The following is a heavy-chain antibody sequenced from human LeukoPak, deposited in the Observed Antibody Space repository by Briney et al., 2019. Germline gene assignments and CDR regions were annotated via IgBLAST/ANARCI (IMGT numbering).Heavy chain of an antibody. CDR3: ARDTTMITYWFDP. D-gene: IGHD3-22*01. J-gene: IGHJ5*02. Sequence: ASVEVSCKASGYTFTGYYMHWVRQAPGQGLEWMGWINPNSGGTNYAQKFQGRVTMTRDTSVSTAYMELNRLRSDDTGVYYCARDTTMITYWFDPWGQGTLVTVSS. CDR2: INPNSGGT. CDR1: GYTFTGYY. V-gene: IGHV1-2*02.